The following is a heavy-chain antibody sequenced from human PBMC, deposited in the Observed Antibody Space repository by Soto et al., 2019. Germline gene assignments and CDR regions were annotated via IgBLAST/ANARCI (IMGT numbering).Heavy chain of an antibody. J-gene: IGHJ4*02. CDR3: AGYGSGSDYMDPFDY. V-gene: IGHV3-48*01. D-gene: IGHD3-10*01. CDR1: GFSFSRHA. Sequence: EVQLVESGGGLIQRGGSLKLSCVASGFSFSRHAMNWVRQAPGKGLEWVSYITHSSDTIYYSDSVKGRFTISRDNAKNSLYLQMNSLRPEDTAVYYCAGYGSGSDYMDPFDYWGQGTLVIVSS. CDR2: ITHSSDTI.